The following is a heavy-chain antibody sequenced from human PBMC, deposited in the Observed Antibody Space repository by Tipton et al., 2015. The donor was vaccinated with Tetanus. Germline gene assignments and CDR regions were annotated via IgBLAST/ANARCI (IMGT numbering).Heavy chain of an antibody. V-gene: IGHV4-34*01. CDR2: INHSGST. J-gene: IGHJ4*02. D-gene: IGHD3-10*01. Sequence: TLSLTCAVYGGSFSGYYWSWIRQPPGKGLEWIGEINHSGSTNYNPSLKSRVTISVDTPKNQFSLKLSSVTAADTAVYYCARAIINGSGSYYRSLYYFDYWGQGTLVTVSS. CDR3: ARAIINGSGSYYRSLYYFDY. CDR1: GGSFSGYY.